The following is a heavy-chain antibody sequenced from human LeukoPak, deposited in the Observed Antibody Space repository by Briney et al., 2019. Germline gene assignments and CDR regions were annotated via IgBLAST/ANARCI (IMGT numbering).Heavy chain of an antibody. J-gene: IGHJ6*02. CDR2: ISGYNANT. D-gene: IGHD3-3*01. V-gene: IGHV1-18*01. CDR1: GYTFTNYG. CDR3: ARDRSGQSFGYYYYGMDV. Sequence: GASVKVSCKASGYTFTNYGISWVRQAPGQGPEWMGWISGYNANTKFAQKLQGRVTMTTDTSTSTAYMGLRSLRSDDTAVYYCARDRSGQSFGYYYYGMDVWGQGTTVTVSS.